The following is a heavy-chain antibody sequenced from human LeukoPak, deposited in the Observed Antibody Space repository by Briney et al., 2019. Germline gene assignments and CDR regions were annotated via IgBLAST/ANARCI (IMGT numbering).Heavy chain of an antibody. D-gene: IGHD3-3*01. CDR1: GYSLTQLS. CDR3: AILLEDYAFSTGSAKDY. V-gene: IGHV1-24*01. Sequence: GASVKVSCKVSGYSLTQLSMHWVRQGIGRGLEWMGGFDPVDGETIYAQKFQGRVTMTENTSTDTAYMELCSLRSDDTAVYYCAILLEDYAFSTGSAKDYWGQGTLVTVSS. J-gene: IGHJ4*02. CDR2: FDPVDGET.